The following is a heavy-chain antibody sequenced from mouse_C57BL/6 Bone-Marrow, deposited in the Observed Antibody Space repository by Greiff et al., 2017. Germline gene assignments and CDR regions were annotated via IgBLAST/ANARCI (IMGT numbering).Heavy chain of an antibody. V-gene: IGHV1-5*01. J-gene: IGHJ2*01. D-gene: IGHD6-1*01. CDR2: IYPGNSDT. CDR1: GYTFTSYW. CDR3: TSSANDYYVDY. Sequence: EVHVKQSGPVLARPGASVKMSCKTSGYTFTSYWMNWVKQRPGQGLEWIGAIYPGNSDTSYNQKFKGKAKLTAVTSASTAYMEHMSLTSEESAVYYCTSSANDYYVDYWGQGTTLTVSS.